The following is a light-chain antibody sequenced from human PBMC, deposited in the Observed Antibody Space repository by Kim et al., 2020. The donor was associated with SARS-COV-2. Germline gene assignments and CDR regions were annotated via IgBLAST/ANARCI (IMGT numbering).Light chain of an antibody. CDR3: QQYYSYPPIT. V-gene: IGKV1-8*01. Sequence: IRMTQSPSSFSASTGDRVTITCRASQGISSYLAWYQQKPGKAPKLLIYAASTLQSGVPSRFSGSGSGTDFTLTISCLQSEDFATYYCQQYYSYPPITFGQGTRLEIK. CDR2: AAS. CDR1: QGISSY. J-gene: IGKJ5*01.